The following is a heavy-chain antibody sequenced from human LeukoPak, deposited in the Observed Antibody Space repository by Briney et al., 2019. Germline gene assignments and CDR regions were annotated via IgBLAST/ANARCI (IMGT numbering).Heavy chain of an antibody. V-gene: IGHV4-34*01. CDR3: TRGRNWFDP. CDR2: INHSGST. Sequence: PSETLSLTCAVYGGSFSGYYWSWIRQPPGKGLEWIGEINHSGSTNYKPSLKSLVTISVDTSKTQSSLKLSSVAAADTAVYYCTRGRNWFDPWGQGTLVTVSS. J-gene: IGHJ5*02. CDR1: GGSFSGYY.